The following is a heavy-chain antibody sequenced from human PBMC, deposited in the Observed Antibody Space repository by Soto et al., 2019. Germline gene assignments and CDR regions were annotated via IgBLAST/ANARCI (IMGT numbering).Heavy chain of an antibody. CDR2: ISRDSSYI. CDR3: AESGSYGDFES. D-gene: IGHD1-26*01. CDR1: GFRFSSYS. J-gene: IGHJ4*02. Sequence: GGSLRLSCAASGFRFSSYSMNWVRQAPGKGLEWVSSISRDSSYIYYADSVRGRFTVSRDNAKNSLFLQMNSLRVDDAAVYYCAESGSYGDFESWGQGTPVTVSS. V-gene: IGHV3-21*04.